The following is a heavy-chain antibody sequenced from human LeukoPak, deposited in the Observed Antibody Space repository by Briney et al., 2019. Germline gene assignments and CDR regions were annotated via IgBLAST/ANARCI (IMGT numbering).Heavy chain of an antibody. CDR2: IHPGDSDT. CDR3: ARRGEGPIGGIGY. J-gene: IGHJ4*02. D-gene: IGHD3-10*01. V-gene: IGHV5-51*01. CDR1: GYSFGNYW. Sequence: GESLKISCKGSGYSFGNYWIGWVRQMPGKGLEWMGIIHPGDSDTRYSPSFQGQVTISAEKSITTAYLQWSSLKASDIAMYYCARRGEGPIGGIGYWGQGTLVTVSS.